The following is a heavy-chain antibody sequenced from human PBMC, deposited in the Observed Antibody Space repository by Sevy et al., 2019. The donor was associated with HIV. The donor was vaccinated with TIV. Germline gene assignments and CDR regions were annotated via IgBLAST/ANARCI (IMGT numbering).Heavy chain of an antibody. D-gene: IGHD2-8*01. CDR3: INNRGFCTNGVCGAYFDY. Sequence: GGSLRLSCAASGFTFRDSWMTWVRQAPGKGLEWVGLIKSKTDGETTDYASPVKGRFPISRDDSKYKLYLQMNSLKTEDTALYYCINNRGFCTNGVCGAYFDYWGQGTLVTVSS. CDR1: GFTFRDSW. CDR2: IKSKTDGETT. V-gene: IGHV3-15*01. J-gene: IGHJ4*02.